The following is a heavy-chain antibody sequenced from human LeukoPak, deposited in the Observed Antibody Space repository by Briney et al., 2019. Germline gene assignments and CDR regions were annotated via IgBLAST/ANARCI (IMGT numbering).Heavy chain of an antibody. D-gene: IGHD3/OR15-3a*01. CDR2: IYYSGST. Sequence: SETLSLTCTVSCGSISSYYWSWIRQPPGKGLEWIGYIYYSGSTNYNPSLKSRVTISVDPSKNQFSLKVSSVTAADTAVYYCARSHSVWTSFDYWGQGTLVTVSS. CDR1: CGSISSYY. V-gene: IGHV4-59*01. J-gene: IGHJ4*02. CDR3: ARSHSVWTSFDY.